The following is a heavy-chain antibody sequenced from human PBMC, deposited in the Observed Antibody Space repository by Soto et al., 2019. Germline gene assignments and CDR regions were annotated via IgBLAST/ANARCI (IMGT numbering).Heavy chain of an antibody. Sequence: AAVKVSCKASGYTFTSYGISWVRQAPGQGREWMGWISAYNGNTNYAQKLQGRVTMTTDTSTSTAYMELRSLRSDDTAVYYCARDLVGGYDFYSSGWYFGSWGQGTLVTVSS. V-gene: IGHV1-18*04. CDR2: ISAYNGNT. J-gene: IGHJ4*02. CDR1: GYTFTSYG. D-gene: IGHD6-19*01. CDR3: ARDLVGGYDFYSSGWYFGS.